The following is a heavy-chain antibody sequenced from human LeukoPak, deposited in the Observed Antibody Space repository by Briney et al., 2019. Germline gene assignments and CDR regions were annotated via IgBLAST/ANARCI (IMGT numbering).Heavy chain of an antibody. J-gene: IGHJ6*03. D-gene: IGHD3-3*01. Sequence: SETLSLTCTVSGGSINSYSWNWIRQSAGRGLEWIGRFYTSESTNYNPSLKSRVTMSVDTTKNQFSLKLSSVTAADTAVYYCARGIFDYMDVWGKGTTVIVSS. CDR1: GGSINSYS. V-gene: IGHV4-4*07. CDR2: FYTSEST. CDR3: ARGIFDYMDV.